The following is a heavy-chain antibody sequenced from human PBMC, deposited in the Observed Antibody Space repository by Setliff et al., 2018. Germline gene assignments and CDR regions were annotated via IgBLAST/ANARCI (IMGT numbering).Heavy chain of an antibody. D-gene: IGHD3-22*01. Sequence: SETLSLTCTVSGASVSSRSYYWAWIRQPPGKGLEWIASTYYGGNTYYNPSLKSRVTMSVDTSKSQFSLKLTSVTAADTAVYYCARAPRYFDSTGSYFDFWGQGTLVTVSS. CDR2: TYYGGNT. V-gene: IGHV4-39*07. J-gene: IGHJ4*02. CDR1: GASVSSRSYY. CDR3: ARAPRYFDSTGSYFDF.